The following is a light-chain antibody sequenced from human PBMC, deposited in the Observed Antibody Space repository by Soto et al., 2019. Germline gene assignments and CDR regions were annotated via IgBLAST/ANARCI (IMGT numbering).Light chain of an antibody. CDR2: GAS. CDR1: QSANSNY. V-gene: IGKV3-20*01. CDR3: QQYGRT. J-gene: IGKJ2*01. Sequence: DIVLTQSPGTQSLSPGERATLSCRASQSANSNYLAWYQQKPGQAPRLLIFGASTRATGISDRFRGSGSGTDFTLTSNRLEPEDFAVYYCQQYGRTFGQGTKLEIK.